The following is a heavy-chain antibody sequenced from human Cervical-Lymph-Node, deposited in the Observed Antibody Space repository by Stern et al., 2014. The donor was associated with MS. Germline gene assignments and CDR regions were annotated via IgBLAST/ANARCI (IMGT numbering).Heavy chain of an antibody. V-gene: IGHV5-51*01. CDR3: AALVRGSYFY. J-gene: IGHJ4*02. CDR1: GYSFTLYW. D-gene: IGHD1-26*01. Sequence: EVQLVESGAEMNKPGESLKISCKGSGYSFTLYWIGWVRQMPGQGLEWMGIIYPGDSDTRYSPSSQGQVTISADKSISTAYLQWSSLKASDTSMYYCAALVRGSYFYWGQGTLVTVSS. CDR2: IYPGDSDT.